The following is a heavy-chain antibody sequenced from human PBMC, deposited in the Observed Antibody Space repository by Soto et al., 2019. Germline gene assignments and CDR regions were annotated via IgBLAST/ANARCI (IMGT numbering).Heavy chain of an antibody. J-gene: IGHJ5*02. D-gene: IGHD2-2*01. CDR3: ARDPVVNIVVVPAANWFDP. V-gene: IGHV3-11*01. CDR1: GFTFSDYY. Sequence: GGSLILSCAASGFTFSDYYMSWIRQAPGKGLEWVSYISSSGSTIYYADSVKGRFTISRDNAKNSLYLQMNSLRAEDTAVYYCARDPVVNIVVVPAANWFDPWGQGTLVTVSS. CDR2: ISSSGSTI.